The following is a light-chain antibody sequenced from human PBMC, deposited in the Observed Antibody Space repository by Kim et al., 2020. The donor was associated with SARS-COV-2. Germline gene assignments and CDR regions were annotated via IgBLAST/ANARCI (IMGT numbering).Light chain of an antibody. J-gene: IGKJ2*01. V-gene: IGKV3-20*01. CDR3: QQYGSSLYT. Sequence: LSPGERAPHSCRASQGFSSSYLAWYQQKPGQAPRLLIYGTSSRATGIPDRFSGSGSGTDFTLTISRLEPEDFAVYYCQQYGSSLYTFGQGTKLEI. CDR1: QGFSSSY. CDR2: GTS.